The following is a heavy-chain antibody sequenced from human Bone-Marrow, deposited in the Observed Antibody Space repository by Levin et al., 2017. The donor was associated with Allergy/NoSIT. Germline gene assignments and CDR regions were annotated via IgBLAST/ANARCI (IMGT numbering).Heavy chain of an antibody. V-gene: IGHV1-2*02. CDR1: GYTFTGYY. D-gene: IGHD6-6*01. CDR3: ARSRGYSSSNGV. J-gene: IGHJ6*02. CDR2: INPNSGDT. Sequence: RASVKVSCKASGYTFTGYYMHWVRQAPGQGLEWMGWINPNSGDTNYARKFQGRVTMTRDTSISTAYMELSRLGSDDTAVYYCARSRGYSSSNGVWGQGTTVTVSS.